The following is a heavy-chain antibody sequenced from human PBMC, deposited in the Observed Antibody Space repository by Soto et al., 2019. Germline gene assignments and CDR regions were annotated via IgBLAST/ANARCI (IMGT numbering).Heavy chain of an antibody. CDR3: ARGVPPPGSFTFGYNVFDP. V-gene: IGHV1-2*02. D-gene: IGHD2-2*01. J-gene: IGHJ5*02. Sequence: GASVKVSCKTSGYTFSDYFIHWVRQAPGQGLEWMGWINPNNGGTDYARKFQGRVTMTRDTSINSAYMELTALTSDDTARYYCARGVPPPGSFTFGYNVFDPWGQGVLVTVSS. CDR1: GYTFSDYF. CDR2: INPNNGGT.